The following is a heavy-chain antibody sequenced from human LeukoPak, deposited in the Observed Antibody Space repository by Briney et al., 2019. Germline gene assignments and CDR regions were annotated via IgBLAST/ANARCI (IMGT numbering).Heavy chain of an antibody. CDR1: GFTFSTYV. V-gene: IGHV3-23*01. CDR3: TRRVGGTPDH. CDR2: IGADGRST. D-gene: IGHD1-26*01. J-gene: IGHJ5*02. Sequence: PGGSLRLSCAASGFTFSTYVMTWVRQAPGKGLEWVSAIGADGRSTDYADSVKGRFTISRDISKNTLYLQMNSPRAEDTALYYCTRRVGGTPDHWGLGTLVTVSS.